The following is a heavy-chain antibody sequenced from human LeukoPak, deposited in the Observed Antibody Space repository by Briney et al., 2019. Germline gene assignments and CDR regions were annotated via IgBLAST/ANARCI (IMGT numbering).Heavy chain of an antibody. J-gene: IGHJ6*03. V-gene: IGHV3-23*01. D-gene: IGHD4-17*01. Sequence: GGSLRLSCAASGFTFSSYGMSWVRQAPGKGLEWVSAISGSGGSTYYADSVKGRFTISRDNSKNTLYLQMNSLRAEDTAVYYCAKGDYGDYPYYYYYYYMDVWGKGTTVTISS. CDR2: ISGSGGST. CDR1: GFTFSSYG. CDR3: AKGDYGDYPYYYYYYYMDV.